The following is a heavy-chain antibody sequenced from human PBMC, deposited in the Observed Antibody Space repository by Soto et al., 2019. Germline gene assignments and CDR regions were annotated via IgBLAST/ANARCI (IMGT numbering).Heavy chain of an antibody. Sequence: SETLSLTCSVSGGSISSSSYYWGWIRQPPGKGLQWIGTIYYSGSTNYNPSLKSRVTISVDTSKNQFSLKLSSVTAADTAVYYCARGPKGIAAPYYYYYMDVWGKGTTVTVSS. D-gene: IGHD6-13*01. CDR1: GGSISSSSYY. V-gene: IGHV4-39*07. CDR3: ARGPKGIAAPYYYYYMDV. CDR2: IYYSGST. J-gene: IGHJ6*03.